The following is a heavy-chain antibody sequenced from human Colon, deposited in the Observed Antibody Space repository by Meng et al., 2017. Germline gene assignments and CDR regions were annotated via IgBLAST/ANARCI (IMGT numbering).Heavy chain of an antibody. V-gene: IGHV5-51*01. CDR3: ARAIPMASSYYFDC. CDR2: VYGGDSDA. Sequence: GESLKISCQGSGFNFPSYWIGWVRQMPGKGLEWMGVVYGGDSDARYSPSFEGQVTMSADRSIDTTYLQWSSLKASDSAMYFCARAIPMASSYYFDCWGQGTVVTVSS. D-gene: IGHD5-24*01. J-gene: IGHJ4*02. CDR1: GFNFPSYW.